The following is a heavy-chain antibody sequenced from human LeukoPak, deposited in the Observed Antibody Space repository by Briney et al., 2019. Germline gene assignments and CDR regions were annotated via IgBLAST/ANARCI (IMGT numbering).Heavy chain of an antibody. J-gene: IGHJ4*02. V-gene: IGHV4-39*01. CDR3: AFNPVTTVTSYYFDY. CDR2: IYYSGST. D-gene: IGHD4-17*01. CDR1: GASISSSTYY. Sequence: SETLSLTCTVSGASISSSTYYWGWIRQPPGKGLEWIGSIYYSGSTYYNPSLKSRVTISIDTSKNQFSLKLSSVTAADTAVYYCAFNPVTTVTSYYFDYWGQGALITVSS.